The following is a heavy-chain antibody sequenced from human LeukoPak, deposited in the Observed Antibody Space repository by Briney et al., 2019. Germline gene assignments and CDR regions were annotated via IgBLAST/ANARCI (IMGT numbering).Heavy chain of an antibody. V-gene: IGHV1-69*05. CDR3: ARLFGQLVHIWFDP. CDR2: IIPIFGAA. D-gene: IGHD6-6*01. J-gene: IGHJ5*02. Sequence: GASVKVSCRASGGTFSSYAISWVRQAPGQGLEWMGGIIPIFGAANYAQKLQGRVTMTTDTSTSTAYMELRSLRSDDTAVYYCARLFGQLVHIWFDPWGQGTLVTVSS. CDR1: GGTFSSYA.